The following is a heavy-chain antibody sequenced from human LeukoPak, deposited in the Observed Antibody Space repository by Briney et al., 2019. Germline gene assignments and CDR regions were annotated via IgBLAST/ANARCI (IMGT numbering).Heavy chain of an antibody. CDR1: GGSISSYY. Sequence: PSETLSLTCTVSGGSISSYYWSWIRQPAGKGREWIGRIYTSGSTNYNPSLKSRVTMSVDTSKNQFSLKLSSVTAADTAVYYCARGGYYYGSANYFDYWGQGTLVTVSS. CDR2: IYTSGST. CDR3: ARGGYYYGSANYFDY. V-gene: IGHV4-4*07. D-gene: IGHD3-10*01. J-gene: IGHJ4*02.